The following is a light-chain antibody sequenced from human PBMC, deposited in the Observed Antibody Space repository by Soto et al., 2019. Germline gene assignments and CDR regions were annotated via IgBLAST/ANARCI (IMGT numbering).Light chain of an antibody. CDR1: QSISSW. V-gene: IGKV1-5*01. CDR3: QQYNSLWK. CDR2: DAS. Sequence: DIQMTQSPSTLSASVGDRVTITCRASQSISSWLAWYQQKPGKAPKLLIYDASSLESGVPSRFSGSGSGTEFTPTISSLQPDDFATYYCQQYNSLWKFGQGTKVEIK. J-gene: IGKJ1*01.